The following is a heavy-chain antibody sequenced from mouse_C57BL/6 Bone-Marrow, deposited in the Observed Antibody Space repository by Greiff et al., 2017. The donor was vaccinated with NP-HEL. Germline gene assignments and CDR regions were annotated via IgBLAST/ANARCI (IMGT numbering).Heavy chain of an antibody. Sequence: EVQGVESGAELVKPGASVKLSCTASGFNIKDYYMHWVKQRTEQGLEWIGRIDPEDGETKYAPKFQGKATITADTSSNTAYLQLSSLTSEDTAVYYCARNYGSIYYAMDYWGQGTSVTVSS. V-gene: IGHV14-2*01. J-gene: IGHJ4*01. D-gene: IGHD1-1*01. CDR3: ARNYGSIYYAMDY. CDR2: IDPEDGET. CDR1: GFNIKDYY.